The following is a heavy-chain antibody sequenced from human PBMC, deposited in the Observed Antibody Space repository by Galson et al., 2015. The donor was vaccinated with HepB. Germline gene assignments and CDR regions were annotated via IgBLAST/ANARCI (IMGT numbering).Heavy chain of an antibody. V-gene: IGHV3-30*04. CDR1: GFTFSSYA. Sequence: SLRLSCAASGFTFSSYAMHWVRQAPGKGLEWVAVISYDGSNKYYADSVKGRFTISRDNSKNTLYLQMNSLRAEDTAVYYCASRSPPKQWLVEGWGQGTLVTVSS. J-gene: IGHJ4*02. CDR2: ISYDGSNK. CDR3: ASRSPPKQWLVEG. D-gene: IGHD6-19*01.